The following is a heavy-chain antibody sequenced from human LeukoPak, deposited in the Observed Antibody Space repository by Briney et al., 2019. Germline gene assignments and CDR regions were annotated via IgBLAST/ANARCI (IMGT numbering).Heavy chain of an antibody. Sequence: GGSLRLSCAASGFTFSSYWMHWVRQAPGKGLVWVSRISSDGSSTNYADSVEGRFTISRDNAKNTVYLQMNSLRAEDTAVYYCAREQSRRDGYNWGTWFDPWGQGTLVTVSS. CDR3: AREQSRRDGYNWGTWFDP. V-gene: IGHV3-74*01. D-gene: IGHD5-24*01. CDR1: GFTFSSYW. CDR2: ISSDGSST. J-gene: IGHJ5*02.